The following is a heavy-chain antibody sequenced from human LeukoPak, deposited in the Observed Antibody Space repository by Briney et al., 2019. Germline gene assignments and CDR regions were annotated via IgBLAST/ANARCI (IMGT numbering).Heavy chain of an antibody. CDR3: AREEMAFDY. Sequence: SQTLSLTCAISGDSVSSNSAAWNWLRQSPSRGPEWLGRTYYRSRWYNDYAVSVKSRITINPDTSKNQFSLQLNSVTPEDTAVYYCAREEMAFDYWGQGALVTVSS. J-gene: IGHJ4*02. V-gene: IGHV6-1*01. D-gene: IGHD5-24*01. CDR1: GDSVSSNSAA. CDR2: TYYRSRWYN.